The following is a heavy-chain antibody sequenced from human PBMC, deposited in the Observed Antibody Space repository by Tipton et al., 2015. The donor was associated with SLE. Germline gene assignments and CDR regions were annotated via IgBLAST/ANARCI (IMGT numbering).Heavy chain of an antibody. CDR1: GYSISSGYY. V-gene: IGHV4-38-2*02. CDR3: ARGNQHSGYDGFDY. J-gene: IGHJ4*02. D-gene: IGHD5-12*01. Sequence: TLSLTCSVSGYSISSGYYWGWIRQPPGKGLEWIGSIWHSGSNYRNPSLKSRVTISVDTSKNQVSLKLSSVTAADAAIYYCARGNQHSGYDGFDYWGQGTLVTVSS. CDR2: IWHSGSN.